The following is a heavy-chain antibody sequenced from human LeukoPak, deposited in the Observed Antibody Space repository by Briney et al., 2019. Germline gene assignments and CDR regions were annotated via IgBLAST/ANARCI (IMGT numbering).Heavy chain of an antibody. J-gene: IGHJ4*02. CDR3: ARDIDDVGALFDF. CDR2: IYTSGST. V-gene: IGHV4-61*02. D-gene: IGHD1-26*01. CDR1: GGSISTSSYY. Sequence: PSETLSLTCTVSGGSISTSSYYWSWIRQPAGKGLEWIGRIYTSGSTNYNPSLKSRVTMSVDTSKNQFSLKLSSVTAADTALYFCARDIDDVGALFDFWGQGTLVTVSS.